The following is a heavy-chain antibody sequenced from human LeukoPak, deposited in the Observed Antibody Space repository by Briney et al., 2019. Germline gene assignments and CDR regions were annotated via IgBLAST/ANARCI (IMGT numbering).Heavy chain of an antibody. CDR3: TTDAAGILY. J-gene: IGHJ4*02. D-gene: IGHD6-19*01. Sequence: GGSLRLSYAASGFTFSDYYMSWIRQAPRKGLEWISYISSSSGYTNYADSVKGRFTISRDNAKNSLYLQMNSLKTEDTAVYYCTTDAAGILYWGQGTLVTVSS. CDR2: ISSSSGYT. V-gene: IGHV3-11*05. CDR1: GFTFSDYY.